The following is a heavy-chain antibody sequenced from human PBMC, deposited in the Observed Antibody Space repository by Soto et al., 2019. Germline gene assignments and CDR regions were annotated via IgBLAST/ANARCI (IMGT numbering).Heavy chain of an antibody. CDR2: ISGSGGST. Sequence: GGSLRLSCAASGFTVSSYAMSWVRQAPGKGLEWVSAISGSGGSTYYADPVKGRFTISRDNSKNRLYLQMNSLRAEDTAVYFCAKQYYDILTGNSYYFDYWGQGTLVTVSS. CDR3: AKQYYDILTGNSYYFDY. V-gene: IGHV3-23*01. CDR1: GFTVSSYA. D-gene: IGHD3-9*01. J-gene: IGHJ4*02.